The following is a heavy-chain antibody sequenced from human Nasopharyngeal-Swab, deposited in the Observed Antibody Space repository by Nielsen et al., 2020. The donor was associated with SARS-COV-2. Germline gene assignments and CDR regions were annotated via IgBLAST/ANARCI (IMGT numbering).Heavy chain of an antibody. CDR2: IIPIFGTA. Sequence: WVRQAPGQGLEWMGGIIPIFGTANYAQKFQGRVTFTADESTSTAYMELSSLRSEDTAVYYCARGPSSGYYLYAFDIWGQGTMVTVSS. CDR3: ARGPSSGYYLYAFDI. D-gene: IGHD3-22*01. V-gene: IGHV1-69*01. J-gene: IGHJ3*02.